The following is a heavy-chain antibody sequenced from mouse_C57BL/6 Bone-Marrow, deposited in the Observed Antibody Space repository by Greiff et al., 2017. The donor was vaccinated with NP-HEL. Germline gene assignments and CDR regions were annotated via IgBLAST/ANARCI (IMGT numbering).Heavy chain of an antibody. D-gene: IGHD3-1*01. CDR2: INPYNGDT. V-gene: IGHV1-20*01. Sequence: EVQLQQSGPELVKPGDSVKISCKASGYSFTGYFMNWVMQSHGKSLEWIGRINPYNGDTFYNQKFKGKATLTVDKSSSTAHMELRSLTSEDSAVYYCARSGVSRILFAYWGQGTLVTVSA. J-gene: IGHJ3*01. CDR3: ARSGVSRILFAY. CDR1: GYSFTGYF.